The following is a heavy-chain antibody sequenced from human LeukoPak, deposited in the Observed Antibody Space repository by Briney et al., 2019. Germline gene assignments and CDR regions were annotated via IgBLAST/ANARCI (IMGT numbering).Heavy chain of an antibody. CDR1: GYTFTSSG. J-gene: IGHJ4*02. Sequence: ASVKVSCKASGYTFTSSGISWVRLAPGQGPQWMGWISGYNGNTNYAQNFRGRVTMTRDTSTSTAYMDLRSLRSDDTAVYYCARDRSPRPGYSSSWSHPPEDYWGQGTLVTVSS. V-gene: IGHV1-18*01. CDR3: ARDRSPRPGYSSSWSHPPEDY. D-gene: IGHD6-13*01. CDR2: ISGYNGNT.